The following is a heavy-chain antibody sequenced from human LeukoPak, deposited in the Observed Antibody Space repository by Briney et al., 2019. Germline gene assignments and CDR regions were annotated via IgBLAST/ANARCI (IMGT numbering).Heavy chain of an antibody. CDR2: FDPEDGET. D-gene: IGHD3-22*01. J-gene: IGHJ4*02. Sequence: ASVKVPCKVSGYTLTELSMHWVRQAPGKGLEWMGGFDPEDGETIYAQKFQGRVTMTEDTSTDTAYMELSSLRSEDTAVYYCATAAYYYDSSGYYHQKYFDYWGQGTLVTVSS. CDR3: ATAAYYYDSSGYYHQKYFDY. CDR1: GYTLTELS. V-gene: IGHV1-24*01.